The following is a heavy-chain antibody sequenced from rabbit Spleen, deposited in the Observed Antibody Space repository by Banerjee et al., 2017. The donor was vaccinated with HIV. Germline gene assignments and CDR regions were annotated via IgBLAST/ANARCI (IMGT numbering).Heavy chain of an antibody. J-gene: IGHJ6*01. D-gene: IGHD8-1*01. Sequence: QEQLEESGGGLVKPEGSLKLSCKASGFDFSGYGMSWVRQAPGKGLEWIACIDAGSSAFTYFASWVQGRFTISKTSSTTVTLQMTSLTAADTATYFCARDTGSSFSSYGMDLWGPGTLVTVS. V-gene: IGHV1S45*01. CDR3: ARDTGSSFSSYGMDL. CDR1: GFDFSGYG. CDR2: IDAGSSAFT.